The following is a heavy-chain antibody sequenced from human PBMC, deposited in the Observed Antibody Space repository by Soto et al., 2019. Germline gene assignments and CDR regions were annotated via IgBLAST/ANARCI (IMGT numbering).Heavy chain of an antibody. D-gene: IGHD3-3*01. V-gene: IGHV3-23*01. CDR1: GFTFSSYA. CDR2: ISGSGGST. J-gene: IGHJ6*02. Sequence: GGSLRLSCAASGFTFSSYAMSWVRQAPGKGLEWVSAISGSGGSTYYADSVKGRFTISRDNSKNTLYLQMNSPRAEDTAVYYCAKPTYYDFWSGYPRETYYYYGMDVWGQGTTVTVSS. CDR3: AKPTYYDFWSGYPRETYYYYGMDV.